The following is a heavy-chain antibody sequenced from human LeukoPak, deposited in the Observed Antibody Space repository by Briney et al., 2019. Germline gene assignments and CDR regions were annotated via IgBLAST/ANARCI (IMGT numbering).Heavy chain of an antibody. CDR2: ISAYNGNT. D-gene: IGHD6-19*01. CDR1: GYTFTSYG. Sequence: GASVKVSCKASGYTFTSYGISWVRQAPGQGLEWMGWISAYNGNTNYAQKLQGRVTMTTDTSTSTAYMELRSLRSEDTAVYYCASSIAVAGSYYWGQGTLVTVSS. J-gene: IGHJ4*02. V-gene: IGHV1-18*01. CDR3: ASSIAVAGSYY.